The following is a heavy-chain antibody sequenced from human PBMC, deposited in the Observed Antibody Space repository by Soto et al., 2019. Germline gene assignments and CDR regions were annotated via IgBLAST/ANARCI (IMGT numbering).Heavy chain of an antibody. CDR2: INAGNGNT. Sequence: ASVKVSCKASGYTFTSYAMHWVRQAPGQRLEWMGWINAGNGNTKYSQKFQGRVTITRDTSASTAYMELSSLRSEDTAVYYCARDPGITGTPYYYGMDVWGQGTTVTVSS. CDR1: GYTFTSYA. D-gene: IGHD1-7*01. J-gene: IGHJ6*02. CDR3: ARDPGITGTPYYYGMDV. V-gene: IGHV1-3*01.